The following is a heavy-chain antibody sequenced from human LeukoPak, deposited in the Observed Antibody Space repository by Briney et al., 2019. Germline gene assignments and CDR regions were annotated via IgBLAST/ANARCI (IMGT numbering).Heavy chain of an antibody. CDR3: ARDSVGATKDDAFDI. CDR2: INPNSGGT. J-gene: IGHJ3*02. CDR1: GYTFTGYY. Sequence: ASVKVSCKASGYTFTGYYMHWVRQAPGQGLEWMRWINPNSGGTNYAQKFQGWVTMTRDTSISTAYMELSRLRSDDTAVYYCARDSVGATKDDAFDIWGQGTMVTVSS. D-gene: IGHD1-26*01. V-gene: IGHV1-2*04.